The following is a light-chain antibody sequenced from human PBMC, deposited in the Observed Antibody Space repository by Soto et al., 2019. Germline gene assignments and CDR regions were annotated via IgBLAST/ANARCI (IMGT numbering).Light chain of an antibody. CDR1: QSVRSS. CDR3: QQRSNWPPEVT. J-gene: IGKJ3*01. Sequence: EIVLTQSTDTLSLSPGERATLSSRASQSVRSSLAWYQQKPGQAPRLLIYDASNRATGIPARFSGSGSGTDFTLTISSLEPEDFALYYCQQRSNWPPEVTFGPGTKVDIK. V-gene: IGKV3-11*01. CDR2: DAS.